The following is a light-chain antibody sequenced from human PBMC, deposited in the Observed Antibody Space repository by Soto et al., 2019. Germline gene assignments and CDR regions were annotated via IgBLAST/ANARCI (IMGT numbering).Light chain of an antibody. Sequence: EIVLTQSPATLSLSPGERATLSCRASQSVTNYLAWYQQRPGQAPRLLIYAASSRATGIPDRFSGSGSGTDFTLTISRLEPEDFAVYYCQLYGGSHMFSFGQGTKLEIK. V-gene: IGKV3-20*01. CDR1: QSVTNY. J-gene: IGKJ2*01. CDR3: QLYGGSHMFS. CDR2: AAS.